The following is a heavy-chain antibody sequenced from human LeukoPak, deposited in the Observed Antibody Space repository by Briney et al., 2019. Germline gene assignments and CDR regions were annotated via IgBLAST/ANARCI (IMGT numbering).Heavy chain of an antibody. CDR1: GGSISSGSYY. CDR2: IYTSGST. V-gene: IGHV4-61*02. Sequence: PSETLSLTCTVSGGSISSGSYYWSWIRQPAGKGLEWIGRIYTSGSTNYNPSLKSRVTISVDTSKNQFSLKLSSVTAADTAVYYCATTYGSGSYYYYYMDVWGKGTTVTVSS. CDR3: ATTYGSGSYYYYYMDV. D-gene: IGHD3-10*01. J-gene: IGHJ6*03.